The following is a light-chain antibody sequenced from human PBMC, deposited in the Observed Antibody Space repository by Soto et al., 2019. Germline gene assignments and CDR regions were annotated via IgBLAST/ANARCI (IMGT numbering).Light chain of an antibody. Sequence: EIVMTQSPDTLSLSPGETATLSCRAGQSVSSNYVAWFHQKPGQAPRLLIYGASSRATGIPDRFSASGSGTDFTLTISRLEPEDFAMYYCLHHGSSLWTFGQGTKVDIK. CDR2: GAS. CDR1: QSVSSNY. V-gene: IGKV3-20*01. J-gene: IGKJ1*01. CDR3: LHHGSSLWT.